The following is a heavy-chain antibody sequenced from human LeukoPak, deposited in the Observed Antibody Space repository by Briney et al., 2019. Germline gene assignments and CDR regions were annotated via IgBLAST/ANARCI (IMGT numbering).Heavy chain of an antibody. D-gene: IGHD5-18*01. V-gene: IGHV1-18*01. Sequence: ASVKVSCKASGYTFTSYGISWVRQAPGQGLEWMGWISAYTGNTNYAQTLQGRVTMTTDTSTSTAYMELRSLRSDDTAVYYCARAETEGYSYGYVGVGIDYWGQGTLVTVSS. CDR1: GYTFTSYG. J-gene: IGHJ4*02. CDR3: ARAETEGYSYGYVGVGIDY. CDR2: ISAYTGNT.